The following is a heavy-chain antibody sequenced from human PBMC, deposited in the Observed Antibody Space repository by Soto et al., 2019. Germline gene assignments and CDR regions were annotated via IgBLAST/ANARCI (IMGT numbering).Heavy chain of an antibody. J-gene: IGHJ4*02. CDR2: ITHRGSP. CDR3: ARIPGSDYSDPHDF. D-gene: IGHD4-17*01. Sequence: PSETLSLTCAVYGGSFSGYHWTWIRQPPGRGPDWIGEITHRGSPNYNPSLKSRVTISVDTSKNQFSLNLRSVTAADTAVYYCARIPGSDYSDPHDFWGQGTLVTVSS. CDR1: GGSFSGYH. V-gene: IGHV4-34*01.